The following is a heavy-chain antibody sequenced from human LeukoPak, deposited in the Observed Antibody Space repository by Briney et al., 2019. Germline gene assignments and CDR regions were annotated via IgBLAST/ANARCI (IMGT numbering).Heavy chain of an antibody. CDR3: ARDLAGWGPDY. Sequence: PGWSVRLSCAASGFTFSSYGMHWVRQAPGKGLEWVAVICNDGSNKYYADSVKGRFTISRDNSKNTLYLQMDSLRAEDTAIYYCARDLAGWGPDYWGQGTLVTVSS. J-gene: IGHJ4*02. CDR2: ICNDGSNK. D-gene: IGHD6-19*01. V-gene: IGHV3-33*01. CDR1: GFTFSSYG.